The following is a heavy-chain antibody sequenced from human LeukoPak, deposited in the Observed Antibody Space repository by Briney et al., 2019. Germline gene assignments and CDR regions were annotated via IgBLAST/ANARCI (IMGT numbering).Heavy chain of an antibody. D-gene: IGHD6-13*01. CDR1: GGSISSSSYY. CDR3: ARLFRDLAAA. J-gene: IGHJ4*02. Sequence: SETLSLTCTVSGGSISSSSYYWGWIRQPPGKGLEWIGSIYYSGSTYYNPSLKSRVTISVDTSKNQFSLKLSSVTAADTAVYYCARLFRDLAAAWGQGTLVTVSS. CDR2: IYYSGST. V-gene: IGHV4-39*01.